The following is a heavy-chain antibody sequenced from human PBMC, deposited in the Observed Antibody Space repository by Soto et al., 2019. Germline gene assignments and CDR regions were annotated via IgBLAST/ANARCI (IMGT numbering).Heavy chain of an antibody. Sequence: SVKVSCKASGFTFTSSAMQWVRQARGQRLEWIGWIVVGSGNTNYAQKFQERVTITRDMSTSTAYMELSSLRSEDTAVYYCAASSYGGNSLNWLDPWGQGTLVTVSS. V-gene: IGHV1-58*02. J-gene: IGHJ5*02. CDR3: AASSYGGNSLNWLDP. CDR1: GFTFTSSA. D-gene: IGHD2-21*02. CDR2: IVVGSGNT.